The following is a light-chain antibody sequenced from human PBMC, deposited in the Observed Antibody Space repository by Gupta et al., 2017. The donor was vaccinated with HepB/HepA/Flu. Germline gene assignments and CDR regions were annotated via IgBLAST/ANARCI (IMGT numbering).Light chain of an antibody. CDR3: QQELFNSYT. Sequence: DIQMTQSPSTLSASVGDTVTISCRASQTIDSWLAWYQQKPGEAPKLLISKASSLQHGVPSRFSGSGSGTEFTLTISSLQPEDFATYHCQQELFNSYTFGQGTKVDIK. V-gene: IGKV1-5*03. J-gene: IGKJ2*01. CDR2: KAS. CDR1: QTIDSW.